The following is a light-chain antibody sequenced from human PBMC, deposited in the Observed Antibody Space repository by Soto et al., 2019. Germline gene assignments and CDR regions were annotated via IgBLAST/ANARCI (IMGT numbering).Light chain of an antibody. J-gene: IGKJ1*01. Sequence: IVLTESPCTLSLSPGERATLSCRASQSVSNNYLAWYQQKPGQAPRLLIYGASNRATGNPDRFSGSGSGTDFTLTISRLEPEDFAVYYCQQYGSSGTFGQGTKVDIK. CDR1: QSVSNNY. CDR2: GAS. CDR3: QQYGSSGT. V-gene: IGKV3-20*01.